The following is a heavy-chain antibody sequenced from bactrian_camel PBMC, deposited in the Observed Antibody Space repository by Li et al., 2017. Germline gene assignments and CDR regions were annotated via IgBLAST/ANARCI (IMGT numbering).Heavy chain of an antibody. Sequence: VQLVESGGGLVQPGGSLRLSCAASGFTFSSYAMKWVRQAPGKGLEWVSTVNFGGGSAYYADSVKGRFIISRDNAKNTVSLQMNTLKPEDTARYYCVGGRNTYSDGSLVFWGQGTQVTVS. J-gene: IGHJ4*01. V-gene: IGHV3S40*01. CDR3: VGGRNTYSDGSLVF. D-gene: IGHD4*01. CDR1: GFTFSSYA. CDR2: VNFGGGSA.